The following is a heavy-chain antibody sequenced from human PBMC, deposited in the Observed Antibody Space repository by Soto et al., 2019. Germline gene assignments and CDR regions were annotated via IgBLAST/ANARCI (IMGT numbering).Heavy chain of an antibody. CDR2: TNPHTGAT. D-gene: IGHD3-16*02. J-gene: IGHJ4*02. V-gene: IGHV1-2*02. CDR3: ERVPLSAFVWGSYRYTFDY. Sequence: ASVKVSCKSSGYTFRDPYIHWVRDAPGQGPEWMGWTNPHTGATTYALNFRGTVTMTRDTSLSTPYMELTSLTSDDTAVYFCERVPLSAFVWGSYRYTFDYCRQGTLVTVSS. CDR1: GYTFRDPY.